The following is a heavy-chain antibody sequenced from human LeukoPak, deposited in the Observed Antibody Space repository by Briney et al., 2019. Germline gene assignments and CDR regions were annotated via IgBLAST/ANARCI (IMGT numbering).Heavy chain of an antibody. CDR1: GYTFTGYY. CDR2: INPNSGGT. Sequence: ASVKVSCKASGYTFTGYYMHWVRRAPGQGLEWMGWINPNSGGTNYAQKFQGRVTMTRDTSISTAYMELSRLRSDDTAVYYCARGLVVPAAPFQHWGQGTLVTVSS. J-gene: IGHJ1*01. CDR3: ARGLVVPAAPFQH. D-gene: IGHD2-2*01. V-gene: IGHV1-2*02.